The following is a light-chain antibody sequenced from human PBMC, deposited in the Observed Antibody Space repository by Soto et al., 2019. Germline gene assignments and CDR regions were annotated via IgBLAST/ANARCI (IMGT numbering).Light chain of an antibody. CDR3: AAWDDSLSGYV. J-gene: IGLJ6*01. CDR2: RNN. Sequence: QSVLTQPPSASGTPGQRVTISCSGSSSNIGSNYVYWYQQLPGPAPKLLIYRNNQRPSGVPDRFSGSKSGTSASLAISGLRSEDEADYYCAAWDDSLSGYVFGSGTQLTVL. CDR1: SSNIGSNY. V-gene: IGLV1-47*01.